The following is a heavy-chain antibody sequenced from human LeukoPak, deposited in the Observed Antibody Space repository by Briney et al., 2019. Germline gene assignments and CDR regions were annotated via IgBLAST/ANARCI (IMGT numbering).Heavy chain of an antibody. J-gene: IGHJ5*02. V-gene: IGHV3-33*06. D-gene: IGHD6-19*01. CDR2: IWYDGSNK. CDR3: AKDRRSSGWLDWFDP. CDR1: GFTFSSYG. Sequence: GRSLRLSCAASGFTFSSYGMHWVRQAPGKGLEWVAVIWYDGSNKYYADSVKGRFTISRDNSKNTLYLQMNSLRAEDTAVYYCAKDRRSSGWLDWFDPWGQGTLVTVSS.